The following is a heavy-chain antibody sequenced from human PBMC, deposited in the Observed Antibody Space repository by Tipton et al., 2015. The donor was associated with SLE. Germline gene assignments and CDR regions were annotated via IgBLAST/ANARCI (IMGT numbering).Heavy chain of an antibody. CDR3: AREGQWLAP. D-gene: IGHD6-19*01. CDR2: ISWNSGSI. V-gene: IGHV3-9*01. J-gene: IGHJ5*02. Sequence: LSCAASGFTFDDYAMHWVRQAPGKGLEWVSGISWNSGSIGYADSVKGRFTISRDNAKNSLYLQMNSLRAEDTAVYYCAREGQWLAPWGQGTLVTVSS. CDR1: GFTFDDYA.